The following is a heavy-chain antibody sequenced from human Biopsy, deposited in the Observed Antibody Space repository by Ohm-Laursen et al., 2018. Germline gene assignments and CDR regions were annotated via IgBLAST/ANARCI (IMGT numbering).Heavy chain of an antibody. CDR3: ARAFRGQYFYYYYGMDV. J-gene: IGHJ6*02. D-gene: IGHD3-9*01. V-gene: IGHV3-43D*04. CDR1: GFTFDDYG. Sequence: SLRPSCSASGFTFDDYGMHWVRQAPGKGLEWVSLISWDGRTRYYADSVKGRFTISRDNSKNSPYLQMNSLRLEDTALYFCARAFRGQYFYYYYGMDVWGQGTTVTVSS. CDR2: ISWDGRTR.